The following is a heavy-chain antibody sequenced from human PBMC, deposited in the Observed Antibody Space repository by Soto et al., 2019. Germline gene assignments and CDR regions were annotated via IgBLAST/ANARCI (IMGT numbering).Heavy chain of an antibody. CDR1: GFTFSSYA. CDR3: ARDRHIAAPYYYGMDV. V-gene: IGHV3-30-3*01. CDR2: ISYDGSNK. D-gene: IGHD6-13*01. Sequence: HPGGSLRLSCAASGFTFSSYAMHWVRQAPGKGLEWVAVISYDGSNKYYADSVKGRFTISRDNSKNTLYLQMNSLRAEDTAVYYCARDRHIAAPYYYGMDVWGQGTTVTVSS. J-gene: IGHJ6*02.